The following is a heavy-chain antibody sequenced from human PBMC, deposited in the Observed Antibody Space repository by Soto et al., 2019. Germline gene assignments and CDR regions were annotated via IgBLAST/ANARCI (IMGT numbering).Heavy chain of an antibody. CDR1: GGSMSNYY. CDR2: IYYSGST. D-gene: IGHD2-15*01. J-gene: IGHJ4*02. CDR3: ARVSRRYCSGDRCHFDL. V-gene: IGHV4-59*01. Sequence: PSETLSLTCTVSGGSMSNYYWNWIRQPPGKGLEWIGYIYYSGSTNYNPSLKSRVTISLDTPNNQFSLKLSSVIAADTAVYYCARVSRRYCSGDRCHFDLWGQGTLVTVSS.